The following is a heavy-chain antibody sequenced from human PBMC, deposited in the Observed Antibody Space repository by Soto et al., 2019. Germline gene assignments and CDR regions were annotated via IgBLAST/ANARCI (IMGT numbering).Heavy chain of an antibody. CDR2: ISSDGNNK. J-gene: IGHJ4*02. CDR1: GFTFSSYA. D-gene: IGHD6-19*01. CDR3: ARMGWAVAGSYYFDD. Sequence: QVQLVESGGGVVQPGRSLRLSCAASGFTFSSYAMHWVRQAPGKGLEWVAVISSDGNNKYYAGSVKGRFTISRDNSKNARYLQMNSLRAEDTGVYYCARMGWAVAGSYYFDDWGQGTLVTVSS. V-gene: IGHV3-30-3*01.